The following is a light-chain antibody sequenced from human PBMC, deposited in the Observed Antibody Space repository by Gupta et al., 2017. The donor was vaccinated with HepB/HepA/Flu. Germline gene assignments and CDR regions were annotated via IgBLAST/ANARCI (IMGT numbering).Light chain of an antibody. V-gene: IGKV3-15*01. CDR1: ESVGSQ. Sequence: IVLTQSPATLSVSPGEGATLSCRATESVGSQLAWYQQKPGQAPRLVIYGISTRATGIPARFSGSGSGTEFSLTISSLQSEDFAHYYCQQYLKWPLTFGGGTKVEIK. J-gene: IGKJ4*01. CDR2: GIS. CDR3: QQYLKWPLT.